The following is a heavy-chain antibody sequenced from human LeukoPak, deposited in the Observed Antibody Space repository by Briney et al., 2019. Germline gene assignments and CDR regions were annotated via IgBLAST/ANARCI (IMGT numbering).Heavy chain of an antibody. Sequence: ASVKVSRKASGYTFTSYDINWVRQATGQGREWMGWMYPNSANTGYTQKCQGRVTMTRDTSISTAYMELSSLTSDDTAGYYCARGPSYGSGSYNIYGIDYWGQGTLVTVSS. V-gene: IGHV1-8*01. D-gene: IGHD3-10*01. CDR3: ARGPSYGSGSYNIYGIDY. CDR2: MYPNSANT. CDR1: GYTFTSYD. J-gene: IGHJ4*02.